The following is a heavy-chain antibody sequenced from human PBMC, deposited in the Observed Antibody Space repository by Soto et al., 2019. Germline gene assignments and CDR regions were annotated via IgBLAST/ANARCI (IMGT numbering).Heavy chain of an antibody. V-gene: IGHV1-8*01. Sequence: ASVKVSRKASGYTFTSYDINWVRQATGQGLEWMGWMNPNSGNTGYAQKFQGRVTMTRNTSISTAYMELSSLRSEDTAVYYCARVSTAMVLYYYYYYGMDVWGQGTTVTVSS. CDR2: MNPNSGNT. CDR1: GYTFTSYD. D-gene: IGHD5-18*01. J-gene: IGHJ6*02. CDR3: ARVSTAMVLYYYYYYGMDV.